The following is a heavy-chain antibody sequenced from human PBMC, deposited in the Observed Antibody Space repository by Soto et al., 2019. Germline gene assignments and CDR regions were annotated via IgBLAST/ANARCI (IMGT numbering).Heavy chain of an antibody. D-gene: IGHD6-6*01. CDR2: INPSGGST. CDR3: ARVLWVAARADYYYGMDV. Sequence: ASVKVSCKASGYTFTSYYMHWVRQASGQGLEWMGIINPSGGSTSYAQKFQGRVTMTRDTSTSTVYMELSSLRSEDTAVYYCARVLWVAARADYYYGMDVWGQGTTVTVSS. V-gene: IGHV1-46*01. J-gene: IGHJ6*02. CDR1: GYTFTSYY.